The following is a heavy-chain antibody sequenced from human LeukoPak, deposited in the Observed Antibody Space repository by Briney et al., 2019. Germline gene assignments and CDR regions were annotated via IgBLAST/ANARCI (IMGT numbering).Heavy chain of an antibody. D-gene: IGHD2-2*02. CDR3: ARVDRMGYCSSTSCYTDAFDI. CDR2: ISAYNGNT. J-gene: IGHJ3*02. V-gene: IGHV1-18*01. CDR1: GYTFTSYG. Sequence: ASVKVSCKASGYTFTSYGISWVRQAPGQGLERMGWISAYNGNTNYAQKFQGRVTMTRDTSTSTVYMELSSLRSEDTAVYYCARVDRMGYCSSTSCYTDAFDIWGQGTMVTVSS.